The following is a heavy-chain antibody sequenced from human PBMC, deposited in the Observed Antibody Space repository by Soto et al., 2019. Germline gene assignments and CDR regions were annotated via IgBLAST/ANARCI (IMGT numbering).Heavy chain of an antibody. J-gene: IGHJ1*01. CDR1: GGSISSGDYY. CDR3: ARVVIVGAKQLEYFQH. CDR2: IYYSGST. V-gene: IGHV4-30-4*01. Sequence: QVQLQESGPGLVKPSQTLSLTCTVSGGSISSGDYYWSWIRQPPGEGLEWIGYIYYSGSTYYIPSLKSRVTISVDTSKNQCSLKLSSVTAADTAVYYCARVVIVGAKQLEYFQHWGQGTLVTVSS. D-gene: IGHD3-22*01.